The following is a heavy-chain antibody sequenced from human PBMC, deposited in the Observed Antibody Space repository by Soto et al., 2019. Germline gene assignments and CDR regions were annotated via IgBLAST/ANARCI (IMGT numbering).Heavy chain of an antibody. CDR2: IYYSGSS. CDR1: GVSFSTYY. Sequence: QVQPQESGPGLVKPSETLSLTCTVSGVSFSTYYWSWIRQAPGKGLEWIGYIYYSGSSNYNPSLKSRVTMSVDTSKNQLSLKLSSVTAADTAVYYCARDQGGPFDYWGQGTLVTVSS. J-gene: IGHJ4*02. D-gene: IGHD2-15*01. CDR3: ARDQGGPFDY. V-gene: IGHV4-59*01.